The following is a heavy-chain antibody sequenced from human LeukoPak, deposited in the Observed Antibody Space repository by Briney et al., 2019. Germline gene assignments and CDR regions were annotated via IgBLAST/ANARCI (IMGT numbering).Heavy chain of an antibody. CDR3: AKGVSGDDLSLSD. J-gene: IGHJ4*02. CDR1: GFTFSSYA. D-gene: IGHD5-12*01. Sequence: GGCLRLSCAASGFTFSSYAMSWVRQAPGKGLEWVSAISGSGGSTYYADSVKGRFTISRDNSKNTLYLQMNSLRAEDTAVYYCAKGVSGDDLSLSDWGQGTLVTVSS. CDR2: ISGSGGST. V-gene: IGHV3-23*01.